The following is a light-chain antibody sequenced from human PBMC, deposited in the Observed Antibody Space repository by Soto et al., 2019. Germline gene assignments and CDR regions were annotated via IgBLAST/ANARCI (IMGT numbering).Light chain of an antibody. CDR1: QSVSSN. J-gene: IGKJ2*01. V-gene: IGKV3-15*01. CDR3: QQYNNWPPVT. Sequence: EIVMTQSPAALSVSPGERATLSCRASQSVSSNLAWYQQKPGQAPRLLIYGASTRATGIPARFSGSGSGTEFTLTISSLQSEDFAVYYCQQYNNWPPVTFVQGTKLEIK. CDR2: GAS.